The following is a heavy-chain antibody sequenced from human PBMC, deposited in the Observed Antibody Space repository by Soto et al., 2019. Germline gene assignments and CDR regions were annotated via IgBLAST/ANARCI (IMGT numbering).Heavy chain of an antibody. CDR2: ISYDGSNK. D-gene: IGHD3-16*02. Sequence: QVQLVESGGGVVQPGRSLRLSCAASGFTFSSYAMHWVRQAPGKGLEWVAVISYDGSNKYYADSVKGRFTISRDNSKNTLYLQINSLRAEDTAVYYCARDYDYVWGSYRQIDYWGQGTLVTVSS. J-gene: IGHJ4*02. CDR1: GFTFSSYA. CDR3: ARDYDYVWGSYRQIDY. V-gene: IGHV3-30-3*01.